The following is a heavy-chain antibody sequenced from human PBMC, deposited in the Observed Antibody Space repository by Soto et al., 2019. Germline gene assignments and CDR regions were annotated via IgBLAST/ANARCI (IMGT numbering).Heavy chain of an antibody. CDR3: ARGTSRGSGWYGYYYYGMDV. CDR2: MNPNSGNT. CDR1: GYTFTSYD. Sequence: GASVKVSCKASGYTFTSYDINGVRQATGQGLEWMGWMNPNSGNTGYAQKFQGRVTMTRNTSISTAYMELSSLRSEDTAVYYCARGTSRGSGWYGYYYYGMDVWGQGTTVTVSS. V-gene: IGHV1-8*01. J-gene: IGHJ6*02. D-gene: IGHD6-19*01.